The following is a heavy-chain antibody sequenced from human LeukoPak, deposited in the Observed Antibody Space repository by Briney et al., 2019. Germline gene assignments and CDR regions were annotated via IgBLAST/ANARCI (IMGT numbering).Heavy chain of an antibody. Sequence: GASVKVSGKASGYTFTSYDINWVRQATGQGLEWMGWMNPNSGNTGYAQKFQGRVTMTRNTSISTAYMELSSLRSEDTAVYYCARVGCSSTSCYPDDYYYYYMDVWGKGTTVTVSS. CDR1: GYTFTSYD. CDR2: MNPNSGNT. CDR3: ARVGCSSTSCYPDDYYYYYMDV. J-gene: IGHJ6*03. V-gene: IGHV1-8*01. D-gene: IGHD2-2*01.